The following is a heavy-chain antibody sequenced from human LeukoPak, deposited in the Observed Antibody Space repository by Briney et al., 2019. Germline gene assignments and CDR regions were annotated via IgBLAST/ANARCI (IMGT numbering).Heavy chain of an antibody. CDR2: IYTGGKT. CDR3: ARGDDSGYYDYFDY. Sequence: CGGRRLGGAASCWTGEKNYLVAVPQAPGKGLEWVSTIYTGGKTYYAASVKGRFTISRDFSKNTVFLHMNSLRAEDTAMYYCARGDDSGYYDYFDYWGQGALVTVSS. V-gene: IGHV3-53*01. CDR1: CWTGEKNY. D-gene: IGHD3-22*01. J-gene: IGHJ4*02.